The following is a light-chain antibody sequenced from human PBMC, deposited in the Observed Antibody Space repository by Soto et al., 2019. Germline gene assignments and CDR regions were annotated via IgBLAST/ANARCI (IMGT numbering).Light chain of an antibody. J-gene: IGLJ3*02. V-gene: IGLV4-69*01. Sequence: QPVLTQSPSASASLGASVKLTCTLSSEHSNYAIAWYQQQPEKGPRYLMKLATDGNHTKGDGIPDRFSSSSAGADRYLTIASLQSEDEAYYCCQTWGTSSWVFGGGTKLTVL. CDR1: SEHSNYA. CDR2: LATDGNH. CDR3: QTWGTSSWV.